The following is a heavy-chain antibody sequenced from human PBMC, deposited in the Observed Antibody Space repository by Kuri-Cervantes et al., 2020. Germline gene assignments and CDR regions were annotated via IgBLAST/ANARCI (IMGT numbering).Heavy chain of an antibody. CDR1: GGSISSGDYY. CDR2: IYYSGST. D-gene: IGHD3-10*02. V-gene: IGHV4-30-4*01. Sequence: SCTVSGGSISSGDYYWSWIRQPPGKGLEWIGYIYYSGSTYYNPSLKSRVTISVDKSKNQFSLKLSSVTAADTAVYYCARHVGLGWFDPWGQGTLVTVSS. J-gene: IGHJ5*02. CDR3: ARHVGLGWFDP.